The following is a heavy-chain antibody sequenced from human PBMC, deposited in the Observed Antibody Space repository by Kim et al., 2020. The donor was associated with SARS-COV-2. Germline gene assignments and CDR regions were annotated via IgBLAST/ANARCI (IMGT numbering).Heavy chain of an antibody. CDR3: ARDVCPIGRTSCYGPDY. J-gene: IGHJ4*02. Sequence: ASVKVSCKASGYTFTGYYIHWVRQAPGQGPEWMGRINPNSGCTKYAQNFQGRVTLTRDTSISTAYMEVSNLRSDDTAVYYCARDVCPIGRTSCYGPDYWGQGTLVTVSS. D-gene: IGHD2-2*01. V-gene: IGHV1-2*06. CDR1: GYTFTGYY. CDR2: INPNSGCT.